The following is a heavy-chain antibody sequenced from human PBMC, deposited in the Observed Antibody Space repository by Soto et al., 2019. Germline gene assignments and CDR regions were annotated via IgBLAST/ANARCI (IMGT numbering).Heavy chain of an antibody. Sequence: SLRLSCAASGFTFSSYWMSWVRQAPGKGLEWVANIKQDGSEKYYVDSVKGRFTISRDNAKNSLYLQMNSLRAEDTAVYYCARAGSQWHLYGMGVWGQGTTFTVSS. V-gene: IGHV3-7*01. D-gene: IGHD6-19*01. CDR3: ARAGSQWHLYGMGV. CDR2: IKQDGSEK. CDR1: GFTFSSYW. J-gene: IGHJ6*02.